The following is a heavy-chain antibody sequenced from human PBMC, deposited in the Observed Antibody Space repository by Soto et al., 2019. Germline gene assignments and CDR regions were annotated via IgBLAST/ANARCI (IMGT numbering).Heavy chain of an antibody. Sequence: ASVKVSCKAFGYNFGSYHMHWVRQAPGQGLERMGIIDPSGGSTSYAQKFQGRVTMTRDTSSTTVYMDLDSLRSEDTAVYYFARATIPAAGIYVLDVWGQGTTVTVSS. CDR1: GYNFGSYH. D-gene: IGHD6-13*01. J-gene: IGHJ6*02. V-gene: IGHV1-46*01. CDR3: ARATIPAAGIYVLDV. CDR2: IDPSGGST.